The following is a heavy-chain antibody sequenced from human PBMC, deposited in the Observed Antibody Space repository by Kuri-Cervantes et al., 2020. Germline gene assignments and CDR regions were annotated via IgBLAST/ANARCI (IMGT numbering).Heavy chain of an antibody. CDR2: ISGSGGST. Sequence: GGSLRLSCAASGFIFSRFSMTWVRQAPGKGLEWVSAISGSGGSTYYTDSVKGRFIISRDTSKNMVYLQMNSLRAEDTAVYYCARDSVVVAATLGWFDPWGQGTLVTVSS. J-gene: IGHJ5*02. CDR3: ARDSVVVAATLGWFDP. D-gene: IGHD2-15*01. CDR1: GFIFSRFS. V-gene: IGHV3-23*01.